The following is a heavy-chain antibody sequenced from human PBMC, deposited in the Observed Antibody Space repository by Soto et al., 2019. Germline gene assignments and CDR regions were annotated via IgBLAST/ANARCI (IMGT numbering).Heavy chain of an antibody. V-gene: IGHV3-23*01. CDR2: ISGSGGST. Sequence: EVQLLESGGGLVQPGGSLRLSCAASGFTFSSYAMSWVRQAPGKGLEWVSAISGSGGSTYYADSVKGRFTISRDNSKNTLYLQMNSLRAEDTAVYYCAKWSGYNLNYVGPAGKENFDYWGQGTLVTVSS. CDR3: AKWSGYNLNYVGPAGKENFDY. J-gene: IGHJ4*02. D-gene: IGHD1-7*01. CDR1: GFTFSSYA.